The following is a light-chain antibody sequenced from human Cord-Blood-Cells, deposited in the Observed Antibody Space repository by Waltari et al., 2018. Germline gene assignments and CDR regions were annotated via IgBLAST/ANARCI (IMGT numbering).Light chain of an antibody. J-gene: IGKJ2*01. V-gene: IGKV1-39*01. CDR2: AAS. CDR1: QSISSY. Sequence: DIQMTQSPSSLSASVGDRVTITCRASQSISSYLNWYQQKPGKAPKLLIYAASSLQSGVPSRFSGRGPGTDFTLTISSLQPEEFATYYCQQSYSTPYTFGQGTMLEIK. CDR3: QQSYSTPYT.